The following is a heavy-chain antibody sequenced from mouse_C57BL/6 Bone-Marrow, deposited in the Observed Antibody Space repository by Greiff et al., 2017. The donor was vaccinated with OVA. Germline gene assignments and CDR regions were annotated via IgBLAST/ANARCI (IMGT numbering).Heavy chain of an antibody. CDR3: APTVVGDY. D-gene: IGHD1-1*01. Sequence: QVQLKQSGAELAKPGASVKLSCKASGYTFTSYWMHWVKQRPGQGLEWIGYINPSSGYTKYNQKFKDKATMTADKSSSTAYMQLSSLTYEDSAVYYCAPTVVGDYWGQGTTLTVSS. CDR1: GYTFTSYW. V-gene: IGHV1-7*01. J-gene: IGHJ2*01. CDR2: INPSSGYT.